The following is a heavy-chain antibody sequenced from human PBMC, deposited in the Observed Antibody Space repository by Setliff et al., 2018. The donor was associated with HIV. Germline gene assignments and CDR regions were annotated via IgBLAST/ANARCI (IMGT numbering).Heavy chain of an antibody. CDR2: VYYSGST. V-gene: IGHV4-39*07. J-gene: IGHJ6*03. CDR1: GDSISSSGPGYY. Sequence: SETLSLTCTVSGDSISSSGPGYYWGWVRQPPGGGLEWIGSVYYSGSTYYNPSLKSRVTISVDTSKNQFSLKLSSVTAADTAVYYCARDGPLEGSYRYYYYYMDVWGKGTTVTVSS. CDR3: ARDGPLEGSYRYYYYYMDV. D-gene: IGHD3-10*01.